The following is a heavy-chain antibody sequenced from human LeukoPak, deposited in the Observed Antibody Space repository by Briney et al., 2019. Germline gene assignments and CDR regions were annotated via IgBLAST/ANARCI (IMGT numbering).Heavy chain of an antibody. CDR1: GFTFSSYA. V-gene: IGHV3-15*01. J-gene: IGHJ4*02. CDR3: TTGGIAVADPFDY. Sequence: GGSLRLSCAASGFTFSSYAMSWVRQAPGKGLEWVGRIKSKTDGGTTDYAAPVKGRFTISRDDSKNTLYLQMNSLKTEDTAVYYCTTGGIAVADPFDYWGQGTLVTVSS. D-gene: IGHD6-19*01. CDR2: IKSKTDGGTT.